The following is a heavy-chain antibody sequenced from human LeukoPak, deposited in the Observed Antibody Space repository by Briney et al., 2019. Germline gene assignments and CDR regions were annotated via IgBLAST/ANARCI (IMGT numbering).Heavy chain of an antibody. CDR2: TNPNSGGT. J-gene: IGHJ4*02. CDR1: GHTFSDNY. Sequence: ASVKVSCKASGHTFSDNYMHWVRQAPGQGLEWMGWTNPNSGGTNYAQKFQGRVTMTRDTSISTAYMELSRLRSDDTAVYYCAGGSGDYSPDYWGQGTLLTVSS. V-gene: IGHV1-2*02. CDR3: AGGSGDYSPDY. D-gene: IGHD3-22*01.